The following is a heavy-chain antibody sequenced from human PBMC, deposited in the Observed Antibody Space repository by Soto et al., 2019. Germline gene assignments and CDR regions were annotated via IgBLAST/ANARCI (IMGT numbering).Heavy chain of an antibody. CDR1: GFTFSSYS. CDR3: ARDYSGSYDLLAFDI. CDR2: ISSSSSYI. J-gene: IGHJ3*02. V-gene: IGHV3-21*01. Sequence: GGSLRLSCAASGFTFSSYSMNWVRQAPGKGLEWVSSISSSSSYIYYADSVKGRFTISRDNAKNSLYLQMNSLRAEDTAVYYCARDYSGSYDLLAFDIWGQGTMVTVSS. D-gene: IGHD5-18*01.